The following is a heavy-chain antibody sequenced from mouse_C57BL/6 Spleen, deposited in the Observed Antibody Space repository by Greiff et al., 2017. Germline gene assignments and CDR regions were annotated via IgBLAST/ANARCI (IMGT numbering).Heavy chain of an antibody. J-gene: IGHJ4*01. CDR1: GYTFTSYW. Sequence: VQLQQPGPELVRPGSSVKLSCKASGYTFTSYWMHWVKQRPIQGLEWIGNIDPSDSETYYNQKFKAKSTLTVDKSSSTAYMQLSSLTSEESAVYYWERWETTASMDYWGKGTSGTVS. CDR2: IDPSDSET. CDR3: ERWETTASMDY. V-gene: IGHV1-52*01. D-gene: IGHD1-2*01.